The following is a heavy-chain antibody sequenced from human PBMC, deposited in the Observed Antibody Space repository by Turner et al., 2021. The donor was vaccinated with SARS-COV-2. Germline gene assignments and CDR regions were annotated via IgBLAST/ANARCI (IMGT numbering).Heavy chain of an antibody. Sequence: EVQLVESGGGLVKPGGSLRLSCAASGFTFSTYSMNWVRQAPGKGLEWVSSISSRISYIYYADSVKGRFTISRDNVKNSLYLQMNSLRAEDTAVYYCARDLVDFWSGYHRLGFDYWGQGTLVTVSS. J-gene: IGHJ4*02. CDR2: ISSRISYI. D-gene: IGHD3-3*01. CDR3: ARDLVDFWSGYHRLGFDY. V-gene: IGHV3-21*01. CDR1: GFTFSTYS.